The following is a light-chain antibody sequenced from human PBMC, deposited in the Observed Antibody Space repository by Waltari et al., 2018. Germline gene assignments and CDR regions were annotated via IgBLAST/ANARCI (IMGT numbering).Light chain of an antibody. V-gene: IGKV1-5*01. CDR1: QSISSW. CDR3: QQYNSYGT. CDR2: DAS. J-gene: IGKJ1*01. Sequence: DIQMTQSPSTLSESVGDRVTITCRASQSISSWLAWYQQKPGKAPKLLIYDASSLESGVPSRFSGSGSGTEFTLTISSLQPDDFATYYCQQYNSYGTFGQGTKVEIK.